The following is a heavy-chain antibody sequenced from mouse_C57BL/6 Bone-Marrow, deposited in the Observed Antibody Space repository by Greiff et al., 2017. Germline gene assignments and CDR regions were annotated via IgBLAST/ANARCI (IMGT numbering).Heavy chain of an antibody. J-gene: IGHJ3*01. D-gene: IGHD1-1*01. CDR1: GFTFSDYY. CDR3: ERSDCYGSSPWFAY. Sequence: EVHLVESGGGLVQPGGSLKLSCAASGFTFSDYYMYWVRQTPEKRLEWVAYISNGGGSTYYPDTVKGRFTISRDNAKNTLYLQMSRLKSEDTAMYYCERSDCYGSSPWFAYWGQGTLVTVSA. CDR2: ISNGGGST. V-gene: IGHV5-12*01.